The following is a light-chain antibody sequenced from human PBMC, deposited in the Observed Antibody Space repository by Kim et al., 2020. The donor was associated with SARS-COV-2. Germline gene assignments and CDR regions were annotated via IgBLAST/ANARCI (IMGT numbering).Light chain of an antibody. CDR2: RNN. Sequence: QPVLTQPPSASGTPGQRVTISCSGSSSNIGSNYVYWYQQLPGTAPKLLIYRNNQRPSGVPDRFSGSTSGTSASLAISGLRSEDEADYYCAAWDDSLSGVVFGGGTQLTVL. V-gene: IGLV1-47*01. J-gene: IGLJ2*01. CDR3: AAWDDSLSGVV. CDR1: SSNIGSNY.